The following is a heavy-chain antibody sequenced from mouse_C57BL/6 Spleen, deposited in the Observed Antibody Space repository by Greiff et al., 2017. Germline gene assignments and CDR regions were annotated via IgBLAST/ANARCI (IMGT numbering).Heavy chain of an antibody. V-gene: IGHV1-62-2*01. J-gene: IGHJ4*01. CDR3: ARHEEAVYSMDY. Sequence: QVQLQQSGAELVKPGASVKLSCKASGYTFTEYTIDWVKQRPGQGLEWIGWFYPGSGSTKYNEKFKDKATLTADKSSSTACMELRGLTSDGTAVYFCARHEEAVYSMDYWGQGTSVTVAS. D-gene: IGHD3-3*01. CDR2: FYPGSGST. CDR1: GYTFTEYT.